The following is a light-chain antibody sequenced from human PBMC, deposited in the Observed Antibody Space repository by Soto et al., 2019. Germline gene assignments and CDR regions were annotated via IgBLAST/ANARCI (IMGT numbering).Light chain of an antibody. CDR2: GNN. Sequence: QSVLTQPPSVSGAPGQRVTISCTGGRSNIGAGYPTHWYQHIPGTAPKLLIYGNNNRPSGVPARFSGSKSGTSASLAITGLQADDEADYYCQSFDSSLSGPYVFGTGTKLTVL. V-gene: IGLV1-40*01. CDR3: QSFDSSLSGPYV. CDR1: RSNIGAGYP. J-gene: IGLJ1*01.